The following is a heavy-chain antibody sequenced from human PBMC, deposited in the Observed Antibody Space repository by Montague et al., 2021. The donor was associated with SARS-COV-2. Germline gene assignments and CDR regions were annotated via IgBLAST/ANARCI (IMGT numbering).Heavy chain of an antibody. Sequence: TLSLTCTVSGGSISSGGYYWSWMRQHPGKGLKWIGYIYYSGSNNYNLSLRSRVTISVDTYKNQFSLKLSSVTAADTAVYYCASYYGGNLGYYYYYIDVWGQGTTVTVSS. J-gene: IGHJ6*03. CDR1: GGSISSGGYY. CDR2: IYYSGSN. CDR3: ASYYGGNLGYYYYYIDV. D-gene: IGHD4-23*01. V-gene: IGHV4-31*03.